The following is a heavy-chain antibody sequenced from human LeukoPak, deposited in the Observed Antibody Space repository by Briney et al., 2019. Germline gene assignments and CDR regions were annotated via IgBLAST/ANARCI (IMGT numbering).Heavy chain of an antibody. CDR1: GFTFSRSA. D-gene: IGHD6-13*01. Sequence: GGSLRLSCAASGFTFSRSAMTWVRQTPGKGLDWVSSISSSGNSYYADSAKGRFTISRDNSKNMLYLQMNSLRAEDTAVYYCVKGRISEDGLDFWGQGTLVTVSS. CDR2: ISSSGNS. CDR3: VKGRISEDGLDF. V-gene: IGHV3-23*01. J-gene: IGHJ4*02.